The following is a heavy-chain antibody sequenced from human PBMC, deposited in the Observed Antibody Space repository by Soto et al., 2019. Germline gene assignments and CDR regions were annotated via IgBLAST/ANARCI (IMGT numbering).Heavy chain of an antibody. CDR2: IIPIFGTA. Sequence: SVKVSCKASGGTFSSYAISWVRQAPGQGLEWMGGIIPIFGTANYAQKFQGRVTITADESTSTAYMELSSLRSEDTAVYYCARSRHEYQLLFPLDYYHYYGMDVWGQGTTVTVSS. CDR3: ARSRHEYQLLFPLDYYHYYGMDV. CDR1: GGTFSSYA. V-gene: IGHV1-69*13. D-gene: IGHD2-2*01. J-gene: IGHJ6*02.